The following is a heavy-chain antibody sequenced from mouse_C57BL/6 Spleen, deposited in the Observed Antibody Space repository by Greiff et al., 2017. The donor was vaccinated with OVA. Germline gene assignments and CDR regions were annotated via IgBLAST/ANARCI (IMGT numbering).Heavy chain of an antibody. J-gene: IGHJ4*01. V-gene: IGHV14-2*01. CDR1: GFNIKDYY. D-gene: IGHD3-2*02. CDR3: ARGDSSGYPYAMDY. CDR2: IDPEDGET. Sequence: EVQLQQSGAELVKPGASVKLSCTASGFNIKDYYMHWVKQRTEQGLEWIGRIDPEDGETKYAPTFQGKATITADTSSNTAYLQISSLTSEDTAVYYCARGDSSGYPYAMDYWGQGTSVTVSS.